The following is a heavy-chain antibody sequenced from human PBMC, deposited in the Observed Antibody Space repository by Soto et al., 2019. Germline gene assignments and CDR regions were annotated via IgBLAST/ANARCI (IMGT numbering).Heavy chain of an antibody. CDR1: GASITSGDYY. J-gene: IGHJ5*02. V-gene: IGHV4-30-4*01. CDR3: ARDNDYGDYNWFDP. D-gene: IGHD4-17*01. Sequence: PSETLSLTCTVSGASITSGDYYWSWIRQPPGEGLEWIGYIHHSGSTYYNPSLKSRVTVSVDTSKNQFPLKLSSVTAADTAVYYCARDNDYGDYNWFDPWGQGTLVTVSS. CDR2: IHHSGST.